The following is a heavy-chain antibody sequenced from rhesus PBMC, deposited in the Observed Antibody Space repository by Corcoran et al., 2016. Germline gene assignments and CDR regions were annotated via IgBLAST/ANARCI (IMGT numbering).Heavy chain of an antibody. D-gene: IGHD6-25*01. CDR2: IYGGSGST. J-gene: IGHJ4*01. CDR1: GGSISGYYL. Sequence: QVQLQESGPGVVKPSETLSLTCAVSGGSISGYYLWSWIRQPPGKGLEWIGYIYGGSGSTSYNPSLKCRFIISIDTSKNQFSLKLSSVTAADTAVYYCARDIAAAGIDYWGQGVLVTVSS. V-gene: IGHV4S7*01. CDR3: ARDIAAAGIDY.